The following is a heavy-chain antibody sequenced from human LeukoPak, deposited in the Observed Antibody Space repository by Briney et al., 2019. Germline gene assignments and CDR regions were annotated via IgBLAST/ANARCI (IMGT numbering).Heavy chain of an antibody. D-gene: IGHD3-22*01. V-gene: IGHV1-69*05. CDR3: ARTAETIYYYDSSGYEPTFDY. Sequence: SVKVSCKASGGTFSSYAISWVRQAPGQGLEWMGGTIPIFGTANYAQKFQGRVTITTDESTSTAYMELSSLRSEDTAVYYCARTAETIYYYDSSGYEPTFDYWGQGTLVTVSS. CDR1: GGTFSSYA. CDR2: TIPIFGTA. J-gene: IGHJ4*02.